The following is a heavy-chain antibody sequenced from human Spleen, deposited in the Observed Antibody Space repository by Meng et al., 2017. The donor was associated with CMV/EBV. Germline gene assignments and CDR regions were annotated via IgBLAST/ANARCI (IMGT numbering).Heavy chain of an antibody. J-gene: IGHJ4*02. CDR1: EFTFSNYA. V-gene: IGHV3-30*04. CDR2: MSYDGSNK. Sequence: SEFTFSNYAMHWVRRARGKGVEWVAVMSYDGSNKYYPDSVKGRFTISRDNSKNTLYLQMNSLRAEDTAVYYCARDAVPYSSGWYVDYWGQGTLVTVSS. CDR3: ARDAVPYSSGWYVDY. D-gene: IGHD6-19*01.